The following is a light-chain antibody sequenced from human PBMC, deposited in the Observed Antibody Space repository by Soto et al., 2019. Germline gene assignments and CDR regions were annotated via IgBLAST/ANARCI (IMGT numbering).Light chain of an antibody. CDR1: QSVSSN. Sequence: EIVMTQSPATLSVSPGERATLSCRASQSVSSNLAWYQQKPGQAPRLLIYGASTRATGIPARFSGSGSGTESTLTISSLQSEDFAVYYCQQYGNSPQTFGQGTKVDIK. CDR3: QQYGNSPQT. CDR2: GAS. J-gene: IGKJ1*01. V-gene: IGKV3-15*01.